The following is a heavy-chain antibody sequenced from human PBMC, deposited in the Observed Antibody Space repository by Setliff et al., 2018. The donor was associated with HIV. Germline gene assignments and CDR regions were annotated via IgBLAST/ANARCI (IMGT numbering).Heavy chain of an antibody. D-gene: IGHD3-22*01. CDR1: GFTFSSYA. J-gene: IGHJ4*02. CDR3: ARGEGYYDSSSDY. CDR2: ISYDGSNK. V-gene: IGHV3-30*01. Sequence: GGSLRLSCAASGFTFSSYAMHWVRQAPGKGLEWVAVISYDGSNKYYADSVKGRFTISRDNSKNTLYLQMNSLRAEDTAVYYCARGEGYYDSSSDYWGQGTLVTVSS.